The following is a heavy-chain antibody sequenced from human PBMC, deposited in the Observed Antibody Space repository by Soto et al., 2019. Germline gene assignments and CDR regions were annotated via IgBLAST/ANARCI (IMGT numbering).Heavy chain of an antibody. CDR3: AISRLRLYNWFEP. CDR1: GGTFSSYA. J-gene: IGHJ5*02. CDR2: IIPIFGTA. V-gene: IGHV1-69*13. D-gene: IGHD4-17*01. Sequence: SVKVSCKASGGTFSSYAISWVRQAPGQGLEWMGGIIPIFGTANYAQKFQGRVTITADESTSTAYMELSSLRSEDTAVYYCAISRLRLYNWFEPWGQGTLVTVSS.